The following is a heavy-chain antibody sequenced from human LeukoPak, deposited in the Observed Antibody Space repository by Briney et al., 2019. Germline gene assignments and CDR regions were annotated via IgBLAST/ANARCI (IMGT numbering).Heavy chain of an antibody. CDR2: ITTSDGNT. CDR1: GFTFSSYT. J-gene: IGHJ4*02. CDR3: AKDHYDSSGYYYGFNY. D-gene: IGHD3-22*01. V-gene: IGHV3-23*01. Sequence: GGSLRLSCAASGFTFSSYTMSWVRQAPGKGLEWVSTITTSDGNTYYADSVKGRFTISRDNSKNTLYLQMNSLRAEDTAVYYCAKDHYDSSGYYYGFNYWGQGTLVTVSS.